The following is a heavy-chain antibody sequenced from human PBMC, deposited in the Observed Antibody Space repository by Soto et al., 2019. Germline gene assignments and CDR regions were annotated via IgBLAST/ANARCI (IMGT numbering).Heavy chain of an antibody. Sequence: EVQLVESGGGLVQPGGSLRLSCAASGFTFSIYTMNWVRQAPGKGLEWVSSISSSSSYIYYADSVKGRFTISRDNAKNSLSLQMNSLRAEDTAVYYCARDPYDDYYFDYWGQGTLVTVSS. D-gene: IGHD4-17*01. V-gene: IGHV3-21*01. CDR2: ISSSSSYI. CDR1: GFTFSIYT. J-gene: IGHJ4*02. CDR3: ARDPYDDYYFDY.